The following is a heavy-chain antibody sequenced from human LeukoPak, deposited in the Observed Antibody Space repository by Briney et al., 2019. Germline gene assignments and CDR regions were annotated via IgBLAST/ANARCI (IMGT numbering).Heavy chain of an antibody. Sequence: ASVTVSCTASGYTFTGYYMHWVRQAPGQGLEWMGRINPNSGGTNYAQKFQGRVTMTRDTSISTAYMELSRLRSDDTAVYYCARVGYSGWYGGFGDYWGQGTLVTVSS. CDR3: ARVGYSGWYGGFGDY. CDR1: GYTFTGYY. V-gene: IGHV1-2*06. CDR2: INPNSGGT. D-gene: IGHD6-19*01. J-gene: IGHJ4*02.